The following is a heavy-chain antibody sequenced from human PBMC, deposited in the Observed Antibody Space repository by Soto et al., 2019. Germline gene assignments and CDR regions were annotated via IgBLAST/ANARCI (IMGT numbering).Heavy chain of an antibody. CDR3: ARVRITGTSYYYYYGMDV. V-gene: IGHV1-69*13. Sequence: ASVKVSCKASGGTFSSYAISWVRQAPGQGLEWMGGIIPIFGTANYAQKFQGRVTITADESTSTAYMELSSLRSEDTAVYYCARVRITGTSYYYYYGMDVWGQGTTVTXSS. CDR2: IIPIFGTA. J-gene: IGHJ6*02. CDR1: GGTFSSYA. D-gene: IGHD1-20*01.